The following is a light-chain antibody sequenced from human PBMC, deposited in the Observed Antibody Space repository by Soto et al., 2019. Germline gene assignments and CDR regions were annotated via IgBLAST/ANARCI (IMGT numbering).Light chain of an antibody. CDR1: QDINSY. Sequence: DVQMTQSPSSLSASVGDRDTITCRASQDINSYLAWYQQKPGNAPKSLIYAASSLQTGVPSRFSGSESGTDFTLTINNLQPEDSATYYCQQYNIYPLTFGGGTKVEIK. V-gene: IGKV1D-16*01. CDR3: QQYNIYPLT. J-gene: IGKJ4*01. CDR2: AAS.